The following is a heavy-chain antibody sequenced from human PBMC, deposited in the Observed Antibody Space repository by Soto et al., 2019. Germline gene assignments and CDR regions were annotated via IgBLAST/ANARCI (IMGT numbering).Heavy chain of an antibody. D-gene: IGHD4-4*01. V-gene: IGHV4-59*01. CDR2: IYYSGST. CDR3: ARAKSNYQTFDH. Sequence: SETLSLTCAVYGGSFSSYYWSWIRQPPGKGLEWIGYIYYSGSTTYNPSLRSRVTMSVDTSKNQFSLRLSSVTAADTAVYYCARAKSNYQTFDHWGQGSQVTVSS. CDR1: GGSFSSYY. J-gene: IGHJ4*02.